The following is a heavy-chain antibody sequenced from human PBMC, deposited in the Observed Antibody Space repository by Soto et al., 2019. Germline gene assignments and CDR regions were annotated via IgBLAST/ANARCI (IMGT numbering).Heavy chain of an antibody. D-gene: IGHD3-22*01. CDR1: GGTFSSYA. J-gene: IGHJ4*02. Sequence: QVQLVQSGAEVKKPGSSVKVSCKASGGTFSSYAIRWVRQAPGQGLEWMGGIIPIFGTANYAQKFQGRVTITADESTSTAYMELSSLRAEDTAVYYCAREVASGSHIGYWGQGTLVTVSS. CDR3: AREVASGSHIGY. CDR2: IIPIFGTA. V-gene: IGHV1-69*01.